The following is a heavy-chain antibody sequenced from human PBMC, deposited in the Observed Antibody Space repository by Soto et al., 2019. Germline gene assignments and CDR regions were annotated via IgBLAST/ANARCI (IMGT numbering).Heavy chain of an antibody. Sequence: TLSLTCTVSGDSISSGNKYWSWIRRPPGKGLEWIGYIFSSGTTYYNPSLKSRLTMSLDTSENQFSLKLNSLTDADTAVYYCARVPSPFDYYYATDVWGQGTTVTVSS. V-gene: IGHV4-30-4*01. CDR1: GDSISSGNKY. CDR3: ARVPSPFDYYYATDV. J-gene: IGHJ6*02. CDR2: IFSSGTT. D-gene: IGHD3-16*01.